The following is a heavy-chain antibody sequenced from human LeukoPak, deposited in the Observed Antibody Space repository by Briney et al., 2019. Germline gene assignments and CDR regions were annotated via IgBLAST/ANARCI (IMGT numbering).Heavy chain of an antibody. CDR2: VKQDGNEK. Sequence: GGSLRLSCAASGFTFRSYWMSWVRQAPGRGLDWVATVKQDGNEKHYVDSVKGRFTISRDNAENSLCLQMNSLRAEDTALYYCARLGGETTRFDLWGQGALVTVSS. J-gene: IGHJ4*02. V-gene: IGHV3-7*01. CDR1: GFTFRSYW. CDR3: ARLGGETTRFDL. D-gene: IGHD3-16*01.